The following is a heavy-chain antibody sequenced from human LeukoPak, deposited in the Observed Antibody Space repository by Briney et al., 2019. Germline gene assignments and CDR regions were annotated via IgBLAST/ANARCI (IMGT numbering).Heavy chain of an antibody. Sequence: GGSLRLSCAASGFTLSDHYMDWVRQAPGEGLEWVGRSRNKANSYTTEFAASVQGRFTISRDESENSMYLQMNSLKTEDAAVSYCARPLGATWSTAAFDIWGQGTMVTVSS. V-gene: IGHV3-72*01. J-gene: IGHJ3*02. CDR3: ARPLGATWSTAAFDI. CDR2: SRNKANSYTT. D-gene: IGHD2-8*02. CDR1: GFTLSDHY.